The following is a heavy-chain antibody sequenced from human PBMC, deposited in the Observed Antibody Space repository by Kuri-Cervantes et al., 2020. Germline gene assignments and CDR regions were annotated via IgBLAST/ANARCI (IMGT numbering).Heavy chain of an antibody. CDR1: GFTFDDYA. CDR3: AKDLSGRVVAAAFDY. J-gene: IGHJ4*02. D-gene: IGHD2-15*01. Sequence: GGSLRLSCAASGFTFDDYAMHWVRQAPGKGLEWVSGISWNSGSIGYADSVKGRFTISRDNAKNSLYLQMNSLRAEDTALYYCAKDLSGRVVAAAFDYWGQGTLVTVSS. V-gene: IGHV3-9*01. CDR2: ISWNSGSI.